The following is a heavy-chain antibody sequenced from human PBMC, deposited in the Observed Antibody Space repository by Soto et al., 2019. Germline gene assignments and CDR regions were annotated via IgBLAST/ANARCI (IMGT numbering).Heavy chain of an antibody. CDR1: GYTFTSYG. CDR2: ISAYNGNT. CDR3: ARGLEWSWSLDP. Sequence: GASVKVSCKASGYTFTSYGISWVRQAPGQGLEWMGWISAYNGNTNYAQKLQGRVTMTTDTSISTAYMELSSLRSEDTAMYYCARGLEWSWSLDPWGQGTLVTVSS. J-gene: IGHJ5*02. D-gene: IGHD3-3*01. V-gene: IGHV1-18*01.